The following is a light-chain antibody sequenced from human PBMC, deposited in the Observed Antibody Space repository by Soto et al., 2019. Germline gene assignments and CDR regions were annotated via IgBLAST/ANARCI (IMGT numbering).Light chain of an antibody. CDR2: GAS. Sequence: EIVMTQSPATLSVSPGETATLSCRASHIVSSNLAWYQQKPGQAPRLLIFGASTRATGIPARFSGSGSGTEFTLTISSLQSEDFAVYYCQQYHNWPPYTFGQGTKLEIK. CDR1: HIVSSN. CDR3: QQYHNWPPYT. J-gene: IGKJ2*01. V-gene: IGKV3-15*01.